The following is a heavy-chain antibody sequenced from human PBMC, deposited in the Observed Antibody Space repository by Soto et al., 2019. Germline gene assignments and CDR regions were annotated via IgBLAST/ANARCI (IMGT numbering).Heavy chain of an antibody. J-gene: IGHJ4*02. V-gene: IGHV4-30-4*01. CDR3: ARAPVGLDTISYFDY. CDR2: IYNGGST. CDR1: GDSVSSVGFH. D-gene: IGHD3-3*01. Sequence: QVQLQESGPGLVKPSETLSLTCTVSGDSVSSVGFHWAWLRRPPGKGLEWIGYIYNGGSTYFRPCLESQLHMSLDATRNDYSLILTSVTAADTAVYLWARAPVGLDTISYFDYWGQGKLVTVSS.